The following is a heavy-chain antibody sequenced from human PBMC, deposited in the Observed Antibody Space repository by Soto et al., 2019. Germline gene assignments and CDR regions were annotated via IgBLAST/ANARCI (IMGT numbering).Heavy chain of an antibody. J-gene: IGHJ3*01. CDR1: GFTFSSYW. CDR2: INGDGTNT. D-gene: IGHD3-9*01. Sequence: EVQLVESGGGLVQPGGSLRLSCAASGFTFSSYWMHWVRQAPGKGLVWVSRINGDGTNTRYADSVRGRFTISRDNAKNTLFLQMRSLRDDDMAVYYWARDLDCGLTGCPTETALEVWGQGTMVTVSS. V-gene: IGHV3-74*01. CDR3: ARDLDCGLTGCPTETALEV.